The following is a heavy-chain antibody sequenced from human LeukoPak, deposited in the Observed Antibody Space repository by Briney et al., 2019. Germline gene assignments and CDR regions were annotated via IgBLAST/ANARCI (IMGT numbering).Heavy chain of an antibody. CDR1: GLTFSSHW. CDR2: ISSSSSYI. Sequence: NPGGSLRLSCAASGLTFSSHWMNWVRQAPGKGLEWVSSISSSSSYIYYADSVKGRFTISRDNAKNSLYLQMNSLRAEDTAVYYCASDSITIFGVVTTFDYWGQGTLVTVSS. CDR3: ASDSITIFGVVTTFDY. D-gene: IGHD3-3*01. V-gene: IGHV3-21*01. J-gene: IGHJ4*02.